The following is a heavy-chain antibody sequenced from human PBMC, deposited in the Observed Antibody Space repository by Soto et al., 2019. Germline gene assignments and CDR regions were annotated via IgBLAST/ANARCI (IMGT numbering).Heavy chain of an antibody. V-gene: IGHV3-21*01. J-gene: IGHJ4*02. CDR1: GFTFSSYR. CDR2: ISSSSSYI. Sequence: EVQLVESGGGLVKPGGSLRLSCAASGFTFSSYRMNWVRQAPGKGLEWVSSISSSSSYIYYADSVKGRFTISRDNAKNSLYLQMNSLRAEDTAVYYCARHPDYDFWSPGDYWGQGTLVTVSS. CDR3: ARHPDYDFWSPGDY. D-gene: IGHD3-3*01.